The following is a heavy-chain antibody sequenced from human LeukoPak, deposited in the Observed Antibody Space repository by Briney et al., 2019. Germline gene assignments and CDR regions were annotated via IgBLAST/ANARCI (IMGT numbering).Heavy chain of an antibody. J-gene: IGHJ6*02. V-gene: IGHV3-21*01. D-gene: IGHD1-26*01. CDR2: ISASSSDI. CDR1: GFTFSSYN. CDR3: VRDRIVGARSYFYGMDV. Sequence: PGGSLRLSCAASGFTFSSYNVNWVRQAPGKGLEWVSSISASSSDIYYADSVKGRFTISRDNAKNSLYVQMNSLRAEDTAVYYCVRDRIVGARSYFYGMDVWGQGTTVTVSS.